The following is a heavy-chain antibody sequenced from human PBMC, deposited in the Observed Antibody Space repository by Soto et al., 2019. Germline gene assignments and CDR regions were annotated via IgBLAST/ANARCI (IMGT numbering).Heavy chain of an antibody. CDR1: IFTFNNYA. CDR2: ISYDGGNK. J-gene: IGHJ4*02. V-gene: IGHV3-30-3*01. CDR3: ARDRYSTDY. Sequence: PGGSLRLSCAASIFTFNNYAMHWVRQAPGKGLEWVAVISYDGGNKYYADSVKGRFTISRDNSKNTLYLQMNSLRAEDTAVYYCARDRYSTDYWGQGTLVTVSS. D-gene: IGHD3-16*02.